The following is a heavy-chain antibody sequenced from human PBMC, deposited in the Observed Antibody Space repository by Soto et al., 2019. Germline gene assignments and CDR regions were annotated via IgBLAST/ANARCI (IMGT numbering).Heavy chain of an antibody. D-gene: IGHD5-18*01. J-gene: IGHJ4*02. Sequence: QVQLQQWGAGLLKPPETLSLTCAVYGGSFSGYYWSWIRQPPGKGLEWIGEINHSGSTNYNPSLKSRVTISVDTSKNQFSLKLSSVTAADTAVYYCARHSFSTAMVLFDYWGQGTLVTVSS. V-gene: IGHV4-34*01. CDR3: ARHSFSTAMVLFDY. CDR2: INHSGST. CDR1: GGSFSGYY.